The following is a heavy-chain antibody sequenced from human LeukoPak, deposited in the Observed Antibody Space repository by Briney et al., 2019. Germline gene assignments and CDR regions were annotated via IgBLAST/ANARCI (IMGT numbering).Heavy chain of an antibody. CDR1: GGSISSYY. D-gene: IGHD3-22*01. V-gene: IGHV4-38-2*02. CDR3: ARRYYDSSGYQGVWFDP. CDR2: IYHSGST. Sequence: PSETLSLXCTVSGGSISSYYWGWIRQPPGKGLEWIGSIYHSGSTYYNPSLKSRVTISVDTSKNQFSLKLSSVTAADTAVYYCARRYYDSSGYQGVWFDPWGQGALVTVSS. J-gene: IGHJ5*02.